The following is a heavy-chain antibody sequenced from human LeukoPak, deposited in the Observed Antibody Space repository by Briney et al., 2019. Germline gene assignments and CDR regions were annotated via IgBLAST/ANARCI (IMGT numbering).Heavy chain of an antibody. D-gene: IGHD5-18*01. CDR2: ISGSGGST. J-gene: IGHJ3*02. V-gene: IGHV3-23*01. CDR3: ARGFRGYSYGGAFDI. CDR1: GFTFSSYA. Sequence: GGSLRLSCAASGFTFSSYAMSWVRQAPGKGLEWVSAISGSGGSTYYADSVKGRFTISRDNAKNSLYLQMNSLRAEDTAVYYCARGFRGYSYGGAFDIWGQGTMVTVSS.